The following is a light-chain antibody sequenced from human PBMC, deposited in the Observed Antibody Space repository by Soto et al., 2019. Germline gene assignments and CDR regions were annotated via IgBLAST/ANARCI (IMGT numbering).Light chain of an antibody. CDR1: QSVSSIY. CDR2: DAS. V-gene: IGKV3-20*01. Sequence: EIVLTQSPGTLSLSPGERATLSCRASQSVSSIYLGWYQQKPGQAPRILIYDASNRATGIPARFSGSGSGTDFTLTISRLEPEDFAVYYCQQYGSSPITFGQGTRLEIK. J-gene: IGKJ5*01. CDR3: QQYGSSPIT.